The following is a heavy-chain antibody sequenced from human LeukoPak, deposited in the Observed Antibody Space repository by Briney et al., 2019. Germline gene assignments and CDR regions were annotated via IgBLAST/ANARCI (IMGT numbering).Heavy chain of an antibody. CDR2: ISGSGGST. CDR1: GFTFSSYS. D-gene: IGHD7-27*01. J-gene: IGHJ4*02. V-gene: IGHV3-23*01. CDR3: AKVEGGTGDLDY. Sequence: GGSLRLSCAASGFTFSSYSMNWVRQAPGKGLEWVSAISGSGGSTYYADSVKGRFTISRDNSKNTLYLQMNSLRAEDTAVYYCAKVEGGTGDLDYWGQGTLVTVSS.